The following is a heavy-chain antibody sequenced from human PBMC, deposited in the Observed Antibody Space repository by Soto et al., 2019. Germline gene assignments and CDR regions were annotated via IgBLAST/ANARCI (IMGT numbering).Heavy chain of an antibody. CDR3: ARGYSSSPRGYYYYGMDV. CDR2: IYYSGST. Sequence: PSETLSLTCTVSGGSISSYYWSWIRQPPGKGLEWIGCIYYSGSTNYNPSLKSRFTISVDTSKNQFSLKLSSVTAADTAVYYCARGYSSSPRGYYYYGMDVWGQGTTVTVSS. D-gene: IGHD6-6*01. CDR1: GGSISSYY. J-gene: IGHJ6*02. V-gene: IGHV4-59*12.